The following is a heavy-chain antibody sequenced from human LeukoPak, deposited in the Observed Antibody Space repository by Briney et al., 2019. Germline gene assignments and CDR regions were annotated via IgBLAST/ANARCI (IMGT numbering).Heavy chain of an antibody. CDR3: ARGLRGYSSGMFDY. V-gene: IGHV4-4*09. Sequence: SETLSLTCTVSGGSISSYYWSWTRQPPGKGLEWIGYIYTSGSTNYNPSLKSRVTISVDTSKNQFSLKLSSVTAADTAVYYCARGLRGYSSGMFDYWGQGTLVTVSS. CDR1: GGSISSYY. CDR2: IYTSGST. D-gene: IGHD5-18*01. J-gene: IGHJ4*02.